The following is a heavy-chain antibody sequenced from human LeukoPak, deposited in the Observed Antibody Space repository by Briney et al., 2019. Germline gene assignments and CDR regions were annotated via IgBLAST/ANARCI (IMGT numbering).Heavy chain of an antibody. CDR2: INWNGGST. J-gene: IGHJ6*04. CDR1: GFTFDDYG. CDR3: ARYCTSDACYPPGSRMDV. Sequence: RPGGSLRLSCAASGFTFDDYGMSWVRQAPGKGLEWVSGINWNGGSTGYADSVKGRFTISRDNAKNSLYLQMNSLRAEDTAVYYCARYCTSDACYPPGSRMDVWGKGTTVTVSS. D-gene: IGHD2-8*01. V-gene: IGHV3-20*04.